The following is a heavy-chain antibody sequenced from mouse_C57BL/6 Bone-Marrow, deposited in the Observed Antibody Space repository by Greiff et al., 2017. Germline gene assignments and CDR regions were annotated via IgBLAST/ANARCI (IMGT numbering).Heavy chain of an antibody. J-gene: IGHJ1*03. Sequence: VQLKESGPGLVKPSQSLSLTCSVTGYSITSGYYWNWIRQFPGNKLEWMGYISYDGSNNYNPSLKNRISITRDTSKNQFFLKLNSVTTEDTATYYCARGGTWYFDVWGTGTTVTVSS. V-gene: IGHV3-6*01. CDR1: GYSITSGYY. CDR3: ARGGTWYFDV. D-gene: IGHD2-14*01. CDR2: ISYDGSN.